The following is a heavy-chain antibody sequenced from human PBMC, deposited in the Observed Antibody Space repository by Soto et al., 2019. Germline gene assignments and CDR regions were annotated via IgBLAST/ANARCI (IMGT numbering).Heavy chain of an antibody. CDR3: AGGKSSFGVVNLPYYYYGMDV. D-gene: IGHD3-3*01. V-gene: IGHV1-69*13. CDR2: IIPIFGTA. J-gene: IGHJ6*02. CDR1: GGTFSSYA. Sequence: GASVKVSCKASGGTFSSYAISWVRQAPGQGLEWMGGIIPIFGTANYAQKFQGRVTITADESTSTAYMELSSLRSEDTAVYYCAGGKSSFGVVNLPYYYYGMDVWGQGTTVTVSS.